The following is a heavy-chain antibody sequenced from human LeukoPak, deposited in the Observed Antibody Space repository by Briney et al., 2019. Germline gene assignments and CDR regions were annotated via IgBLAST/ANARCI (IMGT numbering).Heavy chain of an antibody. D-gene: IGHD3-3*01. CDR2: IIPIFGTA. Sequence: SVKVSCKASGGTFSSYAISWVRQAPGQGLEWMGGIIPIFGTANYAQKFQGRVTITADESTSTAYMELSSLRSEDTAVYYCARSITVFGVAGPFDPWGQGTLVTVSS. CDR1: GGTFSSYA. J-gene: IGHJ5*02. V-gene: IGHV1-69*01. CDR3: ARSITVFGVAGPFDP.